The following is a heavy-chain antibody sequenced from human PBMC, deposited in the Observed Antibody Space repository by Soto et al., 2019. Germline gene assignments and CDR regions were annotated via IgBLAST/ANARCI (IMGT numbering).Heavy chain of an antibody. D-gene: IGHD3-10*01. CDR3: AQFHGLGIYSPWFDP. CDR1: GSIFGSYD. V-gene: IGHV3-23*01. J-gene: IGHJ5*02. Sequence: EVQLLESGGGLVQPGGSRRIACVASGSIFGSYDMSWVRQAPGKGLEWVSAVRVSDSRTFYADSVRGRFTISRDNSKNTLYLQMNSLRAEDTAVYYCAQFHGLGIYSPWFDPWGQGTLITVSS. CDR2: VRVSDSRT.